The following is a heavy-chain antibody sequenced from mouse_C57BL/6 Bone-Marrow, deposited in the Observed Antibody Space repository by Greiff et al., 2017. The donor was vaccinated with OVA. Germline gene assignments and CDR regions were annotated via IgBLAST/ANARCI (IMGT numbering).Heavy chain of an antibody. CDR1: GYSITSGYY. CDR2: ISYDGSN. CDR3: ARTGGDY. J-gene: IGHJ2*01. D-gene: IGHD4-1*01. V-gene: IGHV3-6*01. Sequence: EVQLKESGPGLVKPSQSLSLTCSVTGYSITSGYYWNWIRQFPGNKLEWMGYISYDGSNNYNPSLKNRISIIRDTSKNQFFLKLNSVTTEDTATYYCARTGGDYWGQGTTLTVSS.